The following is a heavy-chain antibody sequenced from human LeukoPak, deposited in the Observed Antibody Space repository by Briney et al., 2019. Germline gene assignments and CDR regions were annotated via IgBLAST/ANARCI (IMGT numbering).Heavy chain of an antibody. CDR3: ARDPNISGQDY. Sequence: ASMKVSCKASGYTFTGYYMYWVRQAPGQGLEWMGWINPNSGGTNYAQKLQGRVIMTRDTSISTAYMELRSLRSDDTAVYYCARDPNISGQDYWGQGTLVTVSS. CDR2: INPNSGGT. V-gene: IGHV1-2*02. CDR1: GYTFTGYY. D-gene: IGHD6-25*01. J-gene: IGHJ4*02.